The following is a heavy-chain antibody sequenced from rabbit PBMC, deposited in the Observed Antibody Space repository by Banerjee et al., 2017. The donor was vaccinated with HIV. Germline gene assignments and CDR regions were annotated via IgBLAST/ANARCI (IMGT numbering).Heavy chain of an antibody. CDR1: GFSFGSSYW. V-gene: IGHV1S45*01. Sequence: EESGGDLVKPEGSLTLTCTASGFSFGSSYWICWVRQAPGKGLEWIACIYAGSATITAYASWAKGRFTISKTSSTTVTLQMPSLTAADTATYFCASSYSGYSGGDDVFNLWGQGTLVTVS. J-gene: IGHJ4*01. CDR3: ASSYSGYSGGDDVFNL. D-gene: IGHD1-1*01. CDR2: IYAGSATIT.